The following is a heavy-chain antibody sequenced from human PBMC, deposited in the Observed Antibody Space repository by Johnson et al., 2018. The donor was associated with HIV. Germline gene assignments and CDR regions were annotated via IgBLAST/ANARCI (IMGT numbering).Heavy chain of an antibody. J-gene: IGHJ3*02. CDR2: IKSKTHGETT. Sequence: VQLVESGGGLIEPGGSLRLSCAASGFIFSNAWMHWVRQAPGKGLEWVGRIKSKTHGETTDYAAPVNGSFSISRDDSKNTLYLQMNSLKSEDTAVYYCTTDQVDSGSNYNAFHIWGQGTTVTVSS. CDR1: GFIFSNAW. V-gene: IGHV3-15*01. CDR3: TTDQVDSGSNYNAFHI. D-gene: IGHD1-26*01.